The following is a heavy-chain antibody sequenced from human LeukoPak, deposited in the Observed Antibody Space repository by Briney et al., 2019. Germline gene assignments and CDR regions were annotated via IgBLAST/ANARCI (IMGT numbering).Heavy chain of an antibody. V-gene: IGHV3-23*01. CDR1: GFSFSSHA. CDR3: VKEVGNDEG. CDR2: ISKSGDRI. J-gene: IGHJ4*02. D-gene: IGHD1-26*01. Sequence: PGGSLRLSCVASGFSFSSHAMSWVRQAPGKGLEWVCGISKSGDRIQYADSVKGRFTISRDNSKNTLYVQMNGLRVEDTAMYYCVKEVGNDEGWGQGILVTVSS.